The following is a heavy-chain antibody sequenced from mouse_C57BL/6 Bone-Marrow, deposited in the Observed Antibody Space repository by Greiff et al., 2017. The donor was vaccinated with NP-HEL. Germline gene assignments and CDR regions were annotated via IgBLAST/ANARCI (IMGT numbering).Heavy chain of an antibody. CDR3: ARITTVGY. D-gene: IGHD1-1*01. V-gene: IGHV1-80*01. J-gene: IGHJ2*01. CDR1: GYAFSSYW. Sequence: VMLVESGAELVRPGASVKISCKASGYAFSSYWMNWVKQRPGKGLEWIGQIYPGDGDTNYNGKFKGKATLTADKSSSTAYMQLSSLTSEDTAVYYCARITTVGYWGQGTTLTVSS. CDR2: IYPGDGDT.